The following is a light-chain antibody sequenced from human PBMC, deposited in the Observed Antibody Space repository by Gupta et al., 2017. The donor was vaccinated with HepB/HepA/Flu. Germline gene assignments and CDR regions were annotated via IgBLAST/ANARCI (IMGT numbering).Light chain of an antibody. J-gene: IGLJ3*02. CDR2: EVN. CDR1: SSDVGSYDL. V-gene: IGLV2-23*02. Sequence: QSALTQPASVSGSPGRSITISCTGTSSDVGSYDLVSWYQQHPGKAPKVIIYEVNKRPSGVSNRFSGSKSDNTASLTISGLRAEDEGDYYCCSYARGNTWVFGGGTELTVL. CDR3: CSYARGNTWV.